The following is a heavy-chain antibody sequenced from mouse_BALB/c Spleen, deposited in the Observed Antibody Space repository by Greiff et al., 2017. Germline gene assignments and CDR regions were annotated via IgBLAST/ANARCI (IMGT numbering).Heavy chain of an antibody. V-gene: IGHV2-9*02. D-gene: IGHD2-1*01. CDR3: ARELSTILAY. J-gene: IGHJ3*01. CDR1: GFSLTSYG. CDR2: IWAGGST. Sequence: QVQLKESGPGLVAPSQSLSITCTVSGFSLTSYGVHWVRQPPGKGLEWLGVIWAGGSTNYNSALMSRLSISKDNSKSQVFLKMNSLQTDDTAMHYCARELSTILAYWGQGTLVTVSA.